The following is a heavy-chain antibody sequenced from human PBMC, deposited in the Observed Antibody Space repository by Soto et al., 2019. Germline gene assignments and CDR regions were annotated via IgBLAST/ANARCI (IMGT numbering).Heavy chain of an antibody. CDR2: MYKTGET. D-gene: IGHD3-10*01. Sequence: PSETLSLTCTVSGGSVSTGMKYWGWVRQPPGKALEFIGYMYKTGETLLNSSLKSRVTLSMETSKNQFSLPLSSVTAADTAVYFCMKAHESGDFLGMSVWGPGTTVTVSS. CDR1: GGSVSTGMKY. J-gene: IGHJ6*02. V-gene: IGHV4-61*01. CDR3: MKAHESGDFLGMSV.